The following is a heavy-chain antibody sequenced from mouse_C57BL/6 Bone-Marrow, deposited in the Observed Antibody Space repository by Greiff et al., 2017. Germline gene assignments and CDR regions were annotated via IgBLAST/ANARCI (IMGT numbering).Heavy chain of an antibody. CDR3: ARQGGYYGWYFDV. CDR2: ISNGGGST. J-gene: IGHJ1*03. V-gene: IGHV5-12*01. D-gene: IGHD2-3*01. CDR1: GFTFSDYY. Sequence: EVKLVESGGGLVQPGGSLKLSCAASGFTFSDYYMYWVRQTPEKRLEWVAYISNGGGSTYYPDTVKGRFTISRDNAKTTLYLQMSRLKSEDTAMYYCARQGGYYGWYFDVWGTGTTVTVSS.